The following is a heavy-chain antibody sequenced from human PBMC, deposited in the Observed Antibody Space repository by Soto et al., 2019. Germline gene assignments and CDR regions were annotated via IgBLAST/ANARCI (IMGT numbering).Heavy chain of an antibody. CDR2: INYRGST. V-gene: IGHV4-34*01. CDR1: GGSFTGYY. J-gene: IGHJ6*02. Sequence: PSETLSLTCAVYGGSFTGYYGTWIRQTPGKGLEWIGEINYRGSTYYNPSLESRVTISVDTPKNQFSLELSSVTAADTAVYSCARHPGYCSGSSCYGYYTMDVRAQGNTVPVSS. CDR3: ARHPGYCSGSSCYGYYTMDV. D-gene: IGHD2-2*01.